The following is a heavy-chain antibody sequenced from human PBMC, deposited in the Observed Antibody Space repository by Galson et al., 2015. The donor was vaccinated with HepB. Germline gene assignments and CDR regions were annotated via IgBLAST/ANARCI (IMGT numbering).Heavy chain of an antibody. Sequence: SLRLSCAASGFTFSSYAMHWVRQAPGKGLEWVAVISYDGSNKYYADSVKGRFTISRDNSKNTLYLQMNSLRAEDTAVYYCARRPTFDYWGQGTLVTVSS. CDR1: GFTFSSYA. D-gene: IGHD6-25*01. V-gene: IGHV3-30*04. J-gene: IGHJ4*02. CDR2: ISYDGSNK. CDR3: ARRPTFDY.